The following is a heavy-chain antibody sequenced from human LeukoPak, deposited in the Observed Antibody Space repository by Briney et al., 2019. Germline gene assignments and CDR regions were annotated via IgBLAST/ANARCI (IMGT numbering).Heavy chain of an antibody. D-gene: IGHD2-15*01. Sequence: GGSLRLSCAASGFTFSTYDMHWVHQATGKGLEWVSAIGPRGDTYYAGSVQGRFTMSRENAKSSLYLQMNSLGAGDTAVYYCVRDARSGGRCYHDYWGQGILVTVSS. J-gene: IGHJ4*02. CDR1: GFTFSTYD. V-gene: IGHV3-13*01. CDR3: VRDARSGGRCYHDY. CDR2: IGPRGDT.